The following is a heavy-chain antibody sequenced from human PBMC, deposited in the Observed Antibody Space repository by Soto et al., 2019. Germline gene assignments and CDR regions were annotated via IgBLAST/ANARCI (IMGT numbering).Heavy chain of an antibody. J-gene: IGHJ3*02. CDR2: INTYNANT. D-gene: IGHD6-13*01. CDR1: GYTFTNYG. V-gene: IGHV1-18*01. Sequence: VQLVQSGVEVKKPGASVKVSCKASGYTFTNYGISWVRQAPGQGLEWMGWINTYNANTNYAQKVQGRVNLTTETSTSTAYMELRSLRPDDAAVYYCARDLLYSTRSTVRFDIWGQGTMLTVSS. CDR3: ARDLLYSTRSTVRFDI.